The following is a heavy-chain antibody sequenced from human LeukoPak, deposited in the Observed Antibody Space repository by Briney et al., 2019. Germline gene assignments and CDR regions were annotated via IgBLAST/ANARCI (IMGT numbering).Heavy chain of an antibody. Sequence: GGSLRLSCAASGFTFSSYWMSWVRQAPGKGLEWVANIKQDGSQKYYVDSVKGRFTISRDNAKNSLYLQMNSLRAEDTAVYYCARHPTYSSTWLGLDYWGQGTLVTVSS. D-gene: IGHD6-13*01. CDR2: IKQDGSQK. CDR1: GFTFSSYW. CDR3: ARHPTYSSTWLGLDY. J-gene: IGHJ4*02. V-gene: IGHV3-7*04.